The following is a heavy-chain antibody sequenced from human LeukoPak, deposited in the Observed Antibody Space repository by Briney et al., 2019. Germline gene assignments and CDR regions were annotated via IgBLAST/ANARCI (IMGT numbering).Heavy chain of an antibody. J-gene: IGHJ4*02. V-gene: IGHV4-59*01. CDR2: IYYSGST. CDR3: ARRPPGIRGVIRSDTTFDY. Sequence: SETLSLTCTVSGGSISSYYWSWIRQPPGKGLEWIGYIYYSGSTNYNPSLKSRVTISVDTSKNQFSLKLSSVTAADTAVYYCARRPPGIRGVIRSDTTFDYWGQGTLVTVSS. CDR1: GGSISSYY. D-gene: IGHD3-10*01.